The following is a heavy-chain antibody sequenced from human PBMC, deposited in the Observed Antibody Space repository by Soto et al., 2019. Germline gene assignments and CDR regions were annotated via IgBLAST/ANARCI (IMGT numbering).Heavy chain of an antibody. J-gene: IGHJ6*02. D-gene: IGHD2-2*02. CDR1: GGTFSSYA. V-gene: IGHV1-69*13. Sequence: ASVKVSCKASGGTFSSYAISWVRQAPGQGLEWMGGIIPIFGTANYAQKFQGRVTITADESTSTAYMELSSLRSEDTAVYYCARPILSHYYYYGMDVWGQGTTVTVSS. CDR3: ARPILSHYYYYGMDV. CDR2: IIPIFGTA.